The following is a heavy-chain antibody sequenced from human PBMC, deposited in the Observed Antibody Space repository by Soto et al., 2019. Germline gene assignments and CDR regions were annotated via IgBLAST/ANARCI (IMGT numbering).Heavy chain of an antibody. CDR1: GFTFSTYG. CDR3: VKFRGRAYHYYYMDV. Sequence: DVQLLESGGGLVQRGGSLRLSCAASGFTFSTYGRTWVRQAPGKGLEWVSYGGSGGRTYYADSVKGRFTISRDNSKNTLDLPMNSLRAEDTAVYYCVKFRGRAYHYYYMDVWGNWTTVTVSS. J-gene: IGHJ6*03. D-gene: IGHD3-16*01. CDR2: YGGSGGRT. V-gene: IGHV3-23*01.